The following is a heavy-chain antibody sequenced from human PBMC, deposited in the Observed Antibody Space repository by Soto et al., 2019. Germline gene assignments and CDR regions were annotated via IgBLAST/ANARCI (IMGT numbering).Heavy chain of an antibody. J-gene: IGHJ4*02. CDR3: ARASSGWYLGMYYSEY. CDR2: IYYSGST. Sequence: SETLSLTCTVSGGSISSYYWSWIRQRPGKGLEWIGYIYYSGSTNYNPSLKSRVTISVDTSKNQFSLKLSSVTAADTAVYYCARASSGWYLGMYYSEYWGKGNLVTVSS. CDR1: GGSISSYY. D-gene: IGHD6-19*01. V-gene: IGHV4-59*13.